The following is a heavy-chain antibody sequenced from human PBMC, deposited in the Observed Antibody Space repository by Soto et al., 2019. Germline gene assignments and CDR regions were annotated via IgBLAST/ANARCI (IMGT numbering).Heavy chain of an antibody. V-gene: IGHV3-23*01. CDR3: ARGGPGTYFAY. J-gene: IGHJ4*02. CDR1: GFTFSSYA. CDR2: VSGSGGST. D-gene: IGHD6-13*01. Sequence: EVQLLESGGGLVQPGGSLRLSCAASGFTFSSYAMRWVRQAPGKGLEWVSAVSGSGGSTYYAASVEGRFTISRDNSKNTLYLQMNSLRAEDTAVYYCARGGPGTYFAYWGQGTVVTVSS.